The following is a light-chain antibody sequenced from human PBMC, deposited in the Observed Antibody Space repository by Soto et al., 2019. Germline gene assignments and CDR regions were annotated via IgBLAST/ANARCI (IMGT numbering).Light chain of an antibody. J-gene: IGLJ1*01. Sequence: QSVLTQPPSVSGAPGQRVTISCTGSSSNIGAGYDVQWYQQLPGTAPKLLIYGNSNRPSGVPDRFSGSKSGTSASLAITGLQAEDEADYYCQSYDNSLSVYVFGTGTKVTV. CDR1: SSNIGAGYD. CDR2: GNS. CDR3: QSYDNSLSVYV. V-gene: IGLV1-40*01.